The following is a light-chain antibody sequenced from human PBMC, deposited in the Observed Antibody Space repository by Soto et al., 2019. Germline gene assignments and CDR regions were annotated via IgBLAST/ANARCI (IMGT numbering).Light chain of an antibody. CDR3: QQPPG. Sequence: DIQLTQSPSFLSASVGDRVTITCRASQGISSYLAWYQQKPGKAPKLLIYAASTLQSGVPSRFSGSGSGTEFTHTISSLQAEDFATYSWQQPPGFGGGTKVEIK. CDR1: QGISSY. CDR2: AAS. V-gene: IGKV1-9*01. J-gene: IGKJ4*01.